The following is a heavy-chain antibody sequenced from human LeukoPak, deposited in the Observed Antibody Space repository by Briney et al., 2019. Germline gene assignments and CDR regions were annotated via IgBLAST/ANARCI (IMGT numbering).Heavy chain of an antibody. CDR1: GFTFSGYA. CDR3: ATFYYDTSGYGGNAFDI. Sequence: GGSLRLSCAASGFTFSGYAMHWVRQAPGKGLEWVAVISYDGSNKYYADSVKGRFTIARDNAKNTLYLQMNSLRAEDTAVYSCATFYYDTSGYGGNAFDIWGQGTMVTVSS. D-gene: IGHD3-22*01. V-gene: IGHV3-30-3*01. CDR2: ISYDGSNK. J-gene: IGHJ3*02.